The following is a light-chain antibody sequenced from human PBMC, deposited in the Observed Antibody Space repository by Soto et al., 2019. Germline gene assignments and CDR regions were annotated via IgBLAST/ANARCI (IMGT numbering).Light chain of an antibody. Sequence: EIVMTQSPLSLSVTPGEPASISCRSSQSLLHGNGHNYLAWYLQKPGQSPQLLIHLGSTRASGVTDRISASGSGTDFALKISRVEAEDVGVYYCMQGLQLFTFGQGTKLEIK. CDR3: MQGLQLFT. CDR1: QSLLHGNGHNY. V-gene: IGKV2-28*01. CDR2: LGS. J-gene: IGKJ2*01.